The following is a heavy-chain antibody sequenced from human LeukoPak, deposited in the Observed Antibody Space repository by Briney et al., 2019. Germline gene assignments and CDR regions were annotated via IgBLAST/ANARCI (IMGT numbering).Heavy chain of an antibody. Sequence: SETLSLTCTVSGGSISSYYWSWIRQPPGKGLEWIGYIYYSGSTNYNPSLKSRVTISVDTSKNQFSLKLSSVTAADTAVYYCARDRDDGWSPIDYWGQGTLVTVSS. CDR1: GGSISSYY. J-gene: IGHJ4*02. D-gene: IGHD1-1*01. V-gene: IGHV4-59*01. CDR2: IYYSGST. CDR3: ARDRDDGWSPIDY.